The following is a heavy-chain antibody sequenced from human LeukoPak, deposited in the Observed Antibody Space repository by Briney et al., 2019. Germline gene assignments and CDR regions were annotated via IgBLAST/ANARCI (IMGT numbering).Heavy chain of an antibody. CDR2: ISGSDGST. Sequence: PGGSLRLSCAASGFSFRSYPMSWVRQAPGKGLEWVSTISGSDGSTYYADSVKGRFTISRDDAKNSLSLQMSSLRAEDTAVYYCARTHGDYFDYWGQGTLVTVSS. V-gene: IGHV3-23*01. CDR1: GFSFRSYP. J-gene: IGHJ4*02. D-gene: IGHD4-17*01. CDR3: ARTHGDYFDY.